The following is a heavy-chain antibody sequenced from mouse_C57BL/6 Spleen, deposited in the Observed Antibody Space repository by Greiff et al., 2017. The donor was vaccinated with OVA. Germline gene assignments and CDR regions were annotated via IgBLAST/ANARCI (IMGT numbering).Heavy chain of an antibody. CDR1: GYTFTSYW. CDR3: ASDGYYPAWFAY. J-gene: IGHJ3*01. V-gene: IGHV1-74*01. D-gene: IGHD2-3*01. Sequence: QVQLQQPGAELVKPGASVKVSCKASGYTFTSYWMHWVKQRPGQGLEWIGRIHPSDSATNYNQKFKGKATLTVDKSSSTAYMQLSSLTSEDSAVYYCASDGYYPAWFAYWGQGTLVTVSA. CDR2: IHPSDSAT.